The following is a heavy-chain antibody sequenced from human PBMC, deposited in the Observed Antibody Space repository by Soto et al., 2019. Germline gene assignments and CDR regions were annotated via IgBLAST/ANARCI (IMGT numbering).Heavy chain of an antibody. V-gene: IGHV1-3*05. CDR2: INAGNGNT. D-gene: IGHD6-13*01. Sequence: QVQLVQSGAEEKKPGASVKVSCKASGYTFTSHAMHWVRQAPGQRLEWMGWINAGNGNTKYSQKFQGRVTITTDTSARTAYMELRSLRSEDTAVYYCARDGIAAAGTSWFDPWGQGTLVTVSS. J-gene: IGHJ5*02. CDR1: GYTFTSHA. CDR3: ARDGIAAAGTSWFDP.